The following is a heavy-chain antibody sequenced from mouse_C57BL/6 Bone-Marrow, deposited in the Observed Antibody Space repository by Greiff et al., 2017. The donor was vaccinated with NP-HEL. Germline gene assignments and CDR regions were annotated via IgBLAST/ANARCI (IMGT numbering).Heavy chain of an antibody. V-gene: IGHV5-4*01. CDR1: GFTFSSYA. CDR3: AREDYDGTPWFAY. D-gene: IGHD1-1*01. CDR2: ISDGGSYT. J-gene: IGHJ3*01. Sequence: EVKLVESGGGLVKPGGSLKLSCAASGFTFSSYAMSWVRQTPEKRLEWVATISDGGSYTYYPDNVKGRFTISRDNAKNNLYLQMSHLKSEDTAMYYCAREDYDGTPWFAYWGQGTLVTVFA.